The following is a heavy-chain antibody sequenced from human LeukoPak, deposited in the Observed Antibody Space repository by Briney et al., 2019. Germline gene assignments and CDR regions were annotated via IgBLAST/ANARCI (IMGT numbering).Heavy chain of an antibody. CDR3: AKERLYGSGTLFQH. Sequence: PGGSLRLSCAASGFTFSSYAMHWVRQAPWKGLEWVSAISGSGGSTFYADSVRGRFTISRDNSKSTLYLQMNSLRAEDTAVYYCAKERLYGSGTLFQHWGQGTLVTVSS. J-gene: IGHJ1*01. D-gene: IGHD3-10*01. CDR2: ISGSGGST. V-gene: IGHV3-23*01. CDR1: GFTFSSYA.